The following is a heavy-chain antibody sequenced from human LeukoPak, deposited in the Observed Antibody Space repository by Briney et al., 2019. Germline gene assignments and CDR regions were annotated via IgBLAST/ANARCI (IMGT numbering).Heavy chain of an antibody. CDR2: ISSSSSYI. CDR1: GFTFSSYS. CDR3: ATGQNSSSWYAVY. J-gene: IGHJ4*02. D-gene: IGHD6-13*01. V-gene: IGHV3-21*01. Sequence: GGSLRLSCAASGFTFSSYSMNWVRQAPGKGLEWVSSISSSSSYIYYADSVKGRFTISRDNAKNSLYLQMNSLRAEDTAVYYCATGQNSSSWYAVYWGQGTLVTVSS.